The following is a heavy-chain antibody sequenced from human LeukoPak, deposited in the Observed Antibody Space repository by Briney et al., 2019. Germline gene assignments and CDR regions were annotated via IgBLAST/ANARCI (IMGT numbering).Heavy chain of an antibody. J-gene: IGHJ4*02. D-gene: IGHD2-21*02. V-gene: IGHV3-74*01. Sequence: QPGGSLRLSCAASGFTFSSFWMHWVRQAPGKGLVWVSRIDSDGSSTTYADSVKGRFTISRDNSKNILYLKMNSLRTEDTAVYYCAKGGETGVVTPVANWGQGTLVTVSS. CDR3: AKGGETGVVTPVAN. CDR1: GFTFSSFW. CDR2: IDSDGSST.